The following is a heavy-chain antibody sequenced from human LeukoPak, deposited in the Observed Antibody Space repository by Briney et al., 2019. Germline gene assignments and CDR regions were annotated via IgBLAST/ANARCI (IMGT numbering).Heavy chain of an antibody. J-gene: IGHJ6*02. Sequence: GGSLRLSCAASGFTVSSNYMSWVRQAPGKGLEWVSVIYSGGSTYYADSVKGRFTISRDNSKNTLYLQMNSLRAEDTAVYYCASYNTYDFWTIYYYYGMDVWGQGTTVTVSS. D-gene: IGHD3-3*01. CDR3: ASYNTYDFWTIYYYYGMDV. CDR2: IYSGGST. V-gene: IGHV3-53*01. CDR1: GFTVSSNY.